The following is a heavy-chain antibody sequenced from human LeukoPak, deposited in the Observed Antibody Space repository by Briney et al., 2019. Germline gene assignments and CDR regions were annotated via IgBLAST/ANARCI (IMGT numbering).Heavy chain of an antibody. Sequence: SETLSLTCTVSGGSISSYYWSWIRQPPGKGLEWIGYIYYSGSTNYKPSLKSRVTISVDTSKNQFSLKLSSVTAADTAVYYCAGGVVAALDFDYWGQGTLVTVSS. CDR1: GGSISSYY. J-gene: IGHJ4*02. CDR2: IYYSGST. CDR3: AGGVVAALDFDY. V-gene: IGHV4-59*01. D-gene: IGHD2-15*01.